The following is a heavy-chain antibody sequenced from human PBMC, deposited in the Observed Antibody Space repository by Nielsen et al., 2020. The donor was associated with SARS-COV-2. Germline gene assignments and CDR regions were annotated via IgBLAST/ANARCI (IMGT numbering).Heavy chain of an antibody. V-gene: IGHV3-11*01. CDR3: ARDGSGWILGAY. D-gene: IGHD6-19*01. CDR1: GFTFSDYY. Sequence: GESLKISCAASGFTFSDYYMSWIRQAPGRGLEWVSYISSSGSTIYYADSVKGRFTISRDNAKNSLYLQMNSLRAEDTAVYYCARDGSGWILGAYWGQGTLVTVSS. J-gene: IGHJ4*02. CDR2: ISSSGSTI.